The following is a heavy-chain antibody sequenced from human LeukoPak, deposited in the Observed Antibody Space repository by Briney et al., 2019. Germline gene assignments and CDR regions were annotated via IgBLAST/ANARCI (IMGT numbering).Heavy chain of an antibody. CDR3: AKDQIVVVVAAPAV. J-gene: IGHJ6*02. V-gene: IGHV3-30*18. CDR1: GFTFSSCG. CDR2: ISYDGSNK. D-gene: IGHD2-15*01. Sequence: GGSLRLSCAASGFTFSSCGMHWVRQAPGKGLEWVAVISYDGSNKYYADSVKGRFTISRDNSKNTLYLQMNSLRAEDTAVYYCAKDQIVVVVAAPAVWGQGTTVTVSS.